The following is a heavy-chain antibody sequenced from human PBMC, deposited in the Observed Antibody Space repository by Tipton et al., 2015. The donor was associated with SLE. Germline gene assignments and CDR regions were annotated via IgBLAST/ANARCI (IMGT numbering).Heavy chain of an antibody. J-gene: IGHJ3*02. V-gene: IGHV3-66*01. CDR2: IYSGGNT. Sequence: SLRLSCAASGFTVSSNYMSWVRQAPGKGLEWVSVIYSGGNTYYADSVKGRFTISRDNSKNTLYLQMNSLRAEDTAVYYCAREYYYDSKDAFDIWGQGTMVTVSS. CDR1: GFTVSSNY. CDR3: AREYYYDSKDAFDI. D-gene: IGHD3-22*01.